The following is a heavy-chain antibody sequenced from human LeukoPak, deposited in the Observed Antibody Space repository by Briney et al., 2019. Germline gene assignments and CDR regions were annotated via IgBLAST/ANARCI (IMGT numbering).Heavy chain of an antibody. CDR3: ARVLWFGGIYYFDY. Sequence: GGSLRLSCAASGFSFRSFWMSWVRQAPGKGLEWVASIKEDGSDKYYVESVKGRFTISRENARNSLYLQMDSLRAEDTAVYYCARVLWFGGIYYFDYWGQGTLVTVSS. CDR2: IKEDGSDK. D-gene: IGHD3-10*01. CDR1: GFSFRSFW. V-gene: IGHV3-7*04. J-gene: IGHJ4*02.